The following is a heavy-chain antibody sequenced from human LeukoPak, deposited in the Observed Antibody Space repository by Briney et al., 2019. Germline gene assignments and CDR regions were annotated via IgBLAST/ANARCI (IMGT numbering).Heavy chain of an antibody. D-gene: IGHD3-22*01. CDR3: ARDSTARNIGFYYYDSSGSFDY. CDR1: GFTFSSYA. J-gene: IGHJ4*02. CDR2: ISGSSSYI. Sequence: GGSLRLSCAASGFTFSSYAMSWVRQAPGKGLEWVSSISGSSSYIYYADSVKGRFTISRDNAKNSLYLQMNSLRAEDTAVYYCARDSTARNIGFYYYDSSGSFDYWGQGTLVTVSS. V-gene: IGHV3-21*01.